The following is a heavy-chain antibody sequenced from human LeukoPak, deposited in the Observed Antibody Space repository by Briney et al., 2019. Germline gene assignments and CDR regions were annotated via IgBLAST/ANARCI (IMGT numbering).Heavy chain of an antibody. CDR2: ISYDGSTK. CDR3: ANPGGYYPYSSSWYLDY. Sequence: GGSLRLSCVASGFTFSGYGMHWVRQAPGKGLEWVTFISYDGSTKTYADSVKGRFTISRDNSKNTLYLQMNSLRAEDTAVYYCANPGGYYPYSSSWYLDYWGQGTLVTVSS. V-gene: IGHV3-30*02. D-gene: IGHD6-13*01. J-gene: IGHJ4*02. CDR1: GFTFSGYG.